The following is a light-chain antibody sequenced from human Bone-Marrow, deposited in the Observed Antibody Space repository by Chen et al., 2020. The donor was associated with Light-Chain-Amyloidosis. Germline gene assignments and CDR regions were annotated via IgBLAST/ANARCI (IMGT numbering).Light chain of an antibody. CDR3: QSADSSGTYEVI. J-gene: IGLJ2*01. Sequence: SYELTQPPSVSVSPGQTARIPCSGDDLPTKYAYWYQQKPDQAPVLVIHRDTERPSGISERFSGYSSGTTATLTSSGVQAEDEADYHCQSADSSGTYEVIFGGGTKLTVL. CDR1: DLPTKY. V-gene: IGLV3-25*03. CDR2: RDT.